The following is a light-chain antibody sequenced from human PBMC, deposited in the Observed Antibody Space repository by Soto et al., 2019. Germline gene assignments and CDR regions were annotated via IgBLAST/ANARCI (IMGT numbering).Light chain of an antibody. J-gene: IGKJ5*01. CDR1: QSISDY. CDR3: QQSYSTPLT. V-gene: IGKV1-39*01. CDR2: DAS. Sequence: DIQITQSPSTLSASVGGRVIITCRASQSISDYLAWYQQKPGKAPKLLIYDASNLESGVPSTFSGSGSGTDFTLTISSLQPEDFATYYCQQSYSTPLTCGQGTRLEIK.